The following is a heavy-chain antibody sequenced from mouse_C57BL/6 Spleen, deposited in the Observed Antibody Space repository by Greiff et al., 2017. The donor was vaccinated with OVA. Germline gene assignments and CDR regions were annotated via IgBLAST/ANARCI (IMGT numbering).Heavy chain of an antibody. D-gene: IGHD2-12*01. CDR2: ISDGGSYT. Sequence: EVKLMESGGGLVKPGGSLKLSCAASGFTFSSYAMSWVRQTPEQRLEWVATISDGGSYTYYPDNVKGRFTISRDNAKNNLYLQMSHLKSEDTAMYYCARVVYDDFDYWGQGTTLTVSS. J-gene: IGHJ2*01. CDR1: GFTFSSYA. CDR3: ARVVYDDFDY. V-gene: IGHV5-4*03.